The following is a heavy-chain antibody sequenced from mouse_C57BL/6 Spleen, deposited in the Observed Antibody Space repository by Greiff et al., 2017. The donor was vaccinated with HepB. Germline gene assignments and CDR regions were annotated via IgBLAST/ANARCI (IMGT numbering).Heavy chain of an antibody. J-gene: IGHJ2*01. CDR3: ARAYYSNYYFDY. CDR2: ISSGGSYT. CDR1: GFTFSSYG. Sequence: EVQGVESGGDLVKPGGSLKLSCAASGFTFSSYGMSWVRQTPDKRLEWVATISSGGSYTYYPDSVKGRFTISRDNAKNTLYLQMSSLKSEDTAMYYCARAYYSNYYFDYWGQGTTLTVSS. V-gene: IGHV5-6*01. D-gene: IGHD2-5*01.